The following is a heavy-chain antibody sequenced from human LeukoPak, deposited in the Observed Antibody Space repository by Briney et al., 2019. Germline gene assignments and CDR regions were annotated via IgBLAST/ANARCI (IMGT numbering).Heavy chain of an antibody. CDR3: ATDVNFDY. CDR1: GNTFSGYY. V-gene: IGHV1-2*02. Sequence: GASVKVSCKASGNTFSGYYMHWVRRAPGQGLEWMGWINPNSGATNYAQKFQGRVTMTRDTSITTAYMELSSLRSDDTAIFYCATDVNFDYWGQGTLVSVSS. J-gene: IGHJ4*02. CDR2: INPNSGAT.